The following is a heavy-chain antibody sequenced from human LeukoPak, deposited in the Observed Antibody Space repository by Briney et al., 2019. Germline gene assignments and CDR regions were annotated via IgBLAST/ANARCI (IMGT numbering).Heavy chain of an antibody. J-gene: IGHJ6*04. Sequence: GGSLRLSWAAAGFTFDDYGMSWVRQAPGKGLDWVSGINWNGGSTGYADSVKGRFTISRDNAKNSLYLQMNSLRAEDTAVYYCAELGITMIGGVWGKGTTVTISS. CDR1: GFTFDDYG. CDR3: AELGITMIGGV. CDR2: INWNGGST. D-gene: IGHD3-10*02. V-gene: IGHV3-20*04.